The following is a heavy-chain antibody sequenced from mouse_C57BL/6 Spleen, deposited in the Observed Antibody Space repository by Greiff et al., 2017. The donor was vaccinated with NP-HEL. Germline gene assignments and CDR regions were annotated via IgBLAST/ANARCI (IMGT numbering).Heavy chain of an antibody. V-gene: IGHV1-69*01. Sequence: QVQLKQPGAELVMPGASVKLSCKASGYTFTSYWMHWVKQRPGQGLEWIGEIDPSDSYTNYNQKFKGKSTLTVDKSSSTAYMQLSSLTSEDSAVYYCARHYSNYEFAYWGQGTLVTVSA. J-gene: IGHJ3*01. CDR3: ARHYSNYEFAY. CDR2: IDPSDSYT. D-gene: IGHD2-5*01. CDR1: GYTFTSYW.